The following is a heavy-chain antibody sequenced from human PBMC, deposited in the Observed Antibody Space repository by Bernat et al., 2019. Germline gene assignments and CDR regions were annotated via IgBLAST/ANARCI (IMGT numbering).Heavy chain of an antibody. J-gene: IGHJ5*02. CDR2: ITDSGSSS. D-gene: IGHD2-21*02. CDR1: GFTFTTYA. V-gene: IGHV3-23*01. CDR3: AKLFNSDNKWFDP. Sequence: EVQLLESGGGLVQPGGSLRLSCAASGFTFTTYAMNWVRQAPGKGLEWVSAITDSGSSSYYADSVKGRFTISRDNSKNTLYLQMNSLRAEDTAVYFCAKLFNSDNKWFDPWGQGTLVTVSS.